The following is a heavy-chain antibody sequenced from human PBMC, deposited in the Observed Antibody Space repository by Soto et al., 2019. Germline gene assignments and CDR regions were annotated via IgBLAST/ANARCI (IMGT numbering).Heavy chain of an antibody. J-gene: IGHJ5*02. CDR2: IYYSGST. Sequence: SETLSLTCTVSGGSISSGGYYWSWIRQHPGKGLEWIGYIYYSGSTYYNPSLKSRVTISVDTSKNQFSLKLSSVTAADTAVYYCARVCRTDIVVVVATPPGNWFDPWGQGTLVTVSS. CDR3: ARVCRTDIVVVVATPPGNWFDP. CDR1: GGSISSGGYY. V-gene: IGHV4-31*03. D-gene: IGHD2-15*01.